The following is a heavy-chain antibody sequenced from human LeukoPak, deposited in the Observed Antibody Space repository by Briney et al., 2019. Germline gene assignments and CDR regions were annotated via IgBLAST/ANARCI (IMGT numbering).Heavy chain of an antibody. CDR1: GGSISSSSYY. CDR3: ARDLSWLQPIDY. D-gene: IGHD5-24*01. Sequence: SETLSLTCTVSGGSISSSSYYWGWIRQPPGKGLEWIGSIYYSGSTYYNPSLKSRVTISVDTSKNQFSLKLSSVTAADTAVYYCARDLSWLQPIDYWGQGTLVTVSS. V-gene: IGHV4-39*07. J-gene: IGHJ4*02. CDR2: IYYSGST.